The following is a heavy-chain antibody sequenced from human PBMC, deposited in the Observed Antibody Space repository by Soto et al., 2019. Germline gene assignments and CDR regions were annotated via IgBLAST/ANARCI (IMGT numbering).Heavy chain of an antibody. D-gene: IGHD6-6*01. J-gene: IGHJ6*02. Sequence: QVQLQESGPGLVKPSETLSLTCTVSGGSISSYYWSWIRQPPGKGLEWIGYIYDNGSTNNNPSLKNRVTISVDTPKNQFSLKLSSVTAADTAVYYCARQPRNYGMDVWGQGTTVTVSS. CDR2: IYDNGST. CDR1: GGSISSYY. CDR3: ARQPRNYGMDV. V-gene: IGHV4-59*08.